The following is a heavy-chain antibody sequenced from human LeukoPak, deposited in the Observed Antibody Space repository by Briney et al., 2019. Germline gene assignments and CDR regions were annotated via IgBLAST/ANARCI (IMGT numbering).Heavy chain of an antibody. CDR2: INHSGST. D-gene: IGHD5-12*01. V-gene: IGHV4-34*01. CDR1: GGSFSGYY. J-gene: IGHJ4*02. CDR3: ARGRYSGYDSPFMDY. Sequence: SETLSLTCAVYGGSFSGYYWSWIRQPPGKGLEWIGEINHSGSTNYNPSLEGRVTISVDTSKNQFSLKLSSVTAADTAVYYCARGRYSGYDSPFMDYWGQGTLVTVSS.